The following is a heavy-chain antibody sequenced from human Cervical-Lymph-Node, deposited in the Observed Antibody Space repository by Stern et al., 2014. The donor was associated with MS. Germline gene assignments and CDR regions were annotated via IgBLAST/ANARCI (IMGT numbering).Heavy chain of an antibody. CDR3: ASRLRYIKGTSFDN. CDR2: IIPVFDTT. J-gene: IGHJ4*02. D-gene: IGHD1-7*01. Sequence: VQLVESGAEVKKPGSSVKVSCRASGGTFSSYGINWVRKAPGQGLEWMGGIIPVFDTTNYAQKFQGRVTITADESTTAVYMELNSLRSEDTAIYYCASRLRYIKGTSFDNWGQGTLVTVSS. V-gene: IGHV1-69*01. CDR1: GGTFSSYG.